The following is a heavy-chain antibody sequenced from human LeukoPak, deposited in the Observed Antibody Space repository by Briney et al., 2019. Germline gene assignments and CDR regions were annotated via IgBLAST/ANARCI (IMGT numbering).Heavy chain of an antibody. CDR3: ARDYDSSGYE. CDR1: GGTFSSYA. V-gene: IGHV1-69*13. Sequence: SVKVSCKASGGTFSSYAINWVRQAPGQGLEWMGGIIPIFGTTNYAQKFQGRVRITADESTGTAYMELSSLRSEDTAVYYCARDYDSSGYEWGQGTLVTVSS. J-gene: IGHJ4*02. CDR2: IIPIFGTT. D-gene: IGHD3-22*01.